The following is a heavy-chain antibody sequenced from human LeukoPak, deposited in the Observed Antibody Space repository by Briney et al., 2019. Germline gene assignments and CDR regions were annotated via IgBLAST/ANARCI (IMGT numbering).Heavy chain of an antibody. V-gene: IGHV4-59*08. CDR1: GGSISSYY. J-gene: IGHJ3*02. CDR2: IYYSGST. CDR3: ARLLYPDWEPYDAFDI. D-gene: IGHD1-26*01. Sequence: PSETLSLTCTVSGGSISSYYWSWIRQPPGKGLEWIGYIYYSGSTNYNPSLKSRVTISVDTSKNQFSLKLSSVTAADTAVYYCARLLYPDWEPYDAFDIWGQGTMVTVSS.